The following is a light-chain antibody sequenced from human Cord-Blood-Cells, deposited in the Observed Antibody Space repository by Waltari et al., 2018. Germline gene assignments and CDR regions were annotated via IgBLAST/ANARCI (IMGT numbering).Light chain of an antibody. CDR2: DAS. CDR1: QSISSW. V-gene: IGKV1-39*01. J-gene: IGKJ2*01. CDR3: QQSYSTLYT. Sequence: DIQMTQSPSTLSASVGDRVTITCRASQSISSWLAWYQQKPGKAPKLLIYDASSLQSGVPSRFSGSGSGTDFTLTISSQQPEDFATYYCQQSYSTLYTFGQGTKLEIK.